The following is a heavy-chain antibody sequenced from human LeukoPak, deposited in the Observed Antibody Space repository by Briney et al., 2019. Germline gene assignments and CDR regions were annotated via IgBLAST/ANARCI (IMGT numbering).Heavy chain of an antibody. D-gene: IGHD3-22*01. CDR2: IYYSGST. CDR1: GGSISNYY. Sequence: PSETLSLTCTVSGGSISNYYWGWIRQPPGKGLEWIAYIYYSGSTNYNPSLKSRVTISVDTSKNQFSLKLSSVTAADTAVYYCARTLSSGYPNYYYYMDVWGKGTTVTVSS. V-gene: IGHV4-59*01. J-gene: IGHJ6*03. CDR3: ARTLSSGYPNYYYYMDV.